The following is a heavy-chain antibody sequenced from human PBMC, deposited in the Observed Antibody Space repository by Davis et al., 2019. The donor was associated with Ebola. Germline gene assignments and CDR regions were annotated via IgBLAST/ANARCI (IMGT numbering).Heavy chain of an antibody. CDR2: ISGSCGST. CDR3: ARHVARNYYDRRVDAFVI. CDR1: GFTVSSNY. D-gene: IGHD3-22*01. V-gene: IGHV3-66*03. J-gene: IGHJ3*02. Sequence: GESLKTPRAASGFTVSSNYMSWVRQAPGKGLEWVSAISGSCGSTYYADSVKGRFTISRDNSKNTLYLQMNSLRAEDTAVYYCARHVARNYYDRRVDAFVIWGQGTMVTVSS.